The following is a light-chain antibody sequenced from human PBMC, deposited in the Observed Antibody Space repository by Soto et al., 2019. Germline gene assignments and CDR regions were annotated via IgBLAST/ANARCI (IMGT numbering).Light chain of an antibody. J-gene: IGLJ2*01. CDR3: SSYTSSSLVV. V-gene: IGLV2-14*01. Sequence: QSALTQPASVSGSPGQSITISCTGTSSDVGGYNYVSWYHQHPGKAPKLMIYDVSNRPSGVSNRFSGSKSGNTASLTISGLQAEDEADYYCSSYTSSSLVVFGGGTKLNVL. CDR2: DVS. CDR1: SSDVGGYNY.